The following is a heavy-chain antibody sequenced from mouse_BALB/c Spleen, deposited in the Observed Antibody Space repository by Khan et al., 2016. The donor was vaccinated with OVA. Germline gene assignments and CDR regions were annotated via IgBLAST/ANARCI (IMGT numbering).Heavy chain of an antibody. CDR2: ISSAGSYT. V-gene: IGHV5-6*01. J-gene: IGHJ3*01. Sequence: EVELVESGGDLVKPGGSLKLSCAASGFIFSNYDMSWVRQTPDKRLEWVATISSAGSYTYHSDSVKGRFTISRDNAKNTLNLQMSSLRSEDTAMYFCIRRGYDEAWFAYWGQGTLVTVSA. CDR1: GFIFSNYD. CDR3: IRRGYDEAWFAY. D-gene: IGHD2-2*01.